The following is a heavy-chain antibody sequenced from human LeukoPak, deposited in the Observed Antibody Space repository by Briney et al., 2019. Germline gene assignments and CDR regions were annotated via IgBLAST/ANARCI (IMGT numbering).Heavy chain of an antibody. Sequence: GRSLRLSCAASGFTLSSFGMHWVRQAPGKGLEWVAVIWYDGSNKYYADSVKGRFTISRDNSKNTLYLQVNSLRAEDTAVYYCARELPPVVTYYFDYWGQGTLVTVSS. D-gene: IGHD3-22*01. V-gene: IGHV3-33*01. CDR3: ARELPPVVTYYFDY. CDR1: GFTLSSFG. CDR2: IWYDGSNK. J-gene: IGHJ4*02.